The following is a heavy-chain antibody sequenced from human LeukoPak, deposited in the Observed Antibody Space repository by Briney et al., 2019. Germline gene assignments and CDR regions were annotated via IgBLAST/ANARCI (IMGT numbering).Heavy chain of an antibody. V-gene: IGHV3-21*01. D-gene: IGHD3-22*01. CDR2: ISSSSGYI. Sequence: GGSLRLSCAASGFTFSSYSMNWVRQAPGKGLEWVSSISSSSGYIYYADSVRGRFTISRDNAKNSLYLQMNSLRAEDTAVYYCARDSPHYYDSSGPGEWGQGTLVTVSS. CDR3: ARDSPHYYDSSGPGE. CDR1: GFTFSSYS. J-gene: IGHJ4*02.